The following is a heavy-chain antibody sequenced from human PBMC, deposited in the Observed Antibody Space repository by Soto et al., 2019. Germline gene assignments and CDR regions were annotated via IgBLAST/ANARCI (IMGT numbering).Heavy chain of an antibody. V-gene: IGHV3-30-3*01. D-gene: IGHD3-10*01. Sequence: GGSLRLSCAASGFNFRRYAMHWVRQAPGKGLEWVAVISYDGTDKYYADSVKGRFTISRDNSMSTVYLHMSNLRAEDTALYYCAKDKGSSAVFDYWGRGSLVTVSS. CDR1: GFNFRRYA. CDR2: ISYDGTDK. CDR3: AKDKGSSAVFDY. J-gene: IGHJ4*02.